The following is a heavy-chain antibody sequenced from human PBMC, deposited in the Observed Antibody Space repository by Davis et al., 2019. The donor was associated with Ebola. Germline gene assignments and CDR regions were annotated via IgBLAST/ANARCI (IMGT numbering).Heavy chain of an antibody. V-gene: IGHV3-48*01. Sequence: GESLKISCAGSGFRFSTYTMNWVRQAPGKGLEWISYISSSSTNKYYADSVKGRFTVSRDNAKNSLFLQMNSLKTEDTAVYYCTTDGIVLWWGSNWPKRLGYWGQGTLVTVSS. J-gene: IGHJ4*02. CDR2: ISSSSTNK. D-gene: IGHD2-8*02. CDR1: GFRFSTYT. CDR3: TTDGIVLWWGSNWPKRLGY.